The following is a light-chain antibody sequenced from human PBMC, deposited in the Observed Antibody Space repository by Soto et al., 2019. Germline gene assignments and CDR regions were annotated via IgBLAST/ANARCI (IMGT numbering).Light chain of an antibody. CDR1: QSISSNH. Sequence: EVVLTQSPGTLSLSPGERATLSCRASQSISSNHLAWYQQKPGQAPRHLIVGASSRATGIPDRFSGRGSGTDLTLTISRLEPEDFAVYYCQPFGRSPPVTFGQGTKLEIK. V-gene: IGKV3-20*01. CDR3: QPFGRSPPVT. CDR2: GAS. J-gene: IGKJ2*01.